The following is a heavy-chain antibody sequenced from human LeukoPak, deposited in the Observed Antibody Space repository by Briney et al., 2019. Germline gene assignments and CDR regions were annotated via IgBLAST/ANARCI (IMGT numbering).Heavy chain of an antibody. CDR2: IKSKANGETT. V-gene: IGHV3-15*01. D-gene: IGHD3-16*01. CDR3: AWGGDYFDF. Sequence: PGGSLRLSCSASGFTFSDAWMGWVRQAPGKELEWVGRIKSKANGETTHFAAPVKGRFTISRDDSKNTLYLQMNGLKTEDTAVYYCAWGGDYFDFWGRGTLVTVSS. CDR1: GFTFSDAW. J-gene: IGHJ4*02.